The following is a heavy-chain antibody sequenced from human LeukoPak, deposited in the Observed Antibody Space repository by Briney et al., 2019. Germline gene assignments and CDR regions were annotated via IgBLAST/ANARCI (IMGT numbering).Heavy chain of an antibody. V-gene: IGHV3-74*01. CDR1: GFIFSSYW. CDR2: INTDGSST. Sequence: GGSLRLSCAASGFIFSSYWMHWVRHAPGKGLAWVSRINTDGSSTSYADSVKGRFTISRDNAKNTLYLQMNSLRAEDTAVYYCARGQHRVDYSNDGFDIWGQGTMVTVSS. J-gene: IGHJ3*02. CDR3: ARGQHRVDYSNDGFDI. D-gene: IGHD2-2*01.